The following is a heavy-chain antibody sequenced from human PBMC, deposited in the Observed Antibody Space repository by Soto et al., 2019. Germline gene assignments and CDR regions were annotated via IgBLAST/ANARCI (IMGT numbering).Heavy chain of an antibody. J-gene: IGHJ1*01. Sequence: GGSLRLSCAASGFTVSSNYMSWVRQDPGKGLEWVSVIYSGGSTYYADSVKGRFTISRHNSKNTLYLQMNSLRAEDTAVYYCARAAYGDYADTYFQHWGQGTLVTVSS. CDR3: ARAAYGDYADTYFQH. CDR2: IYSGGST. D-gene: IGHD4-17*01. V-gene: IGHV3-53*04. CDR1: GFTVSSNY.